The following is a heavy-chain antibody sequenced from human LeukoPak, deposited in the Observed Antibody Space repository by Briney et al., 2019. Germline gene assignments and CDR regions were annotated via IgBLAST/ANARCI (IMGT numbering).Heavy chain of an antibody. J-gene: IGHJ6*03. CDR3: ASVNMDYYYYYMDV. CDR2: IYYSGRT. Sequence: SETLSLTCTVSGGSISSSSYYWGWIRQPPGKGLEWIGSIYYSGRTYSNPSLKSRVTISVDTSKNQYSLKLSSVTAADTAVYYCASVNMDYYYYYMDVWGKGTTVTVSS. V-gene: IGHV4-39*07. CDR1: GGSISSSSYY.